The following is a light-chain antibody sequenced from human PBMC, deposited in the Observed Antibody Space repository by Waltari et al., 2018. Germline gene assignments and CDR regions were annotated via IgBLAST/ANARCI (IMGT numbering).Light chain of an antibody. CDR2: HAS. CDR3: QQYDTYPIYT. CDR1: QSISSW. Sequence: DTQMTQSPSTLSASVGDTVTITCRASQSISSWLAWYQQKPGKAPKLLVFHASSLESGVPSRVRGGGSGVEFTLTSSSLQPDDFATYYCQQYDTYPIYTFGQGTKLEIK. V-gene: IGKV1-5*01. J-gene: IGKJ2*01.